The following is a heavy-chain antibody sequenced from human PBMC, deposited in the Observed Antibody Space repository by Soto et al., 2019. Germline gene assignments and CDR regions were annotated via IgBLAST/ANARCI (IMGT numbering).Heavy chain of an antibody. D-gene: IGHD2-15*01. CDR2: ISGSGGST. CDR3: AKDELGYCSGGSCYGDAFDI. Sequence: EVQLLESGGGLVQPGGSLRLSCAASGFTFSSYAMSWVRQAPGKGLEWVSAISGSGGSTYYADSVKGRFTISRDNSKNTLYLQMNSLRAEDTAVYYCAKDELGYCSGGSCYGDAFDIWGQGTMVTVSS. CDR1: GFTFSSYA. V-gene: IGHV3-23*01. J-gene: IGHJ3*02.